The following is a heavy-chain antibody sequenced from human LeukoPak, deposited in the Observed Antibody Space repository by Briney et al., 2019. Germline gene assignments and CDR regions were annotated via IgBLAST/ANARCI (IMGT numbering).Heavy chain of an antibody. J-gene: IGHJ4*02. V-gene: IGHV1-69*04. CDR1: GGTFSSYA. D-gene: IGHD3-3*01. CDR3: AVDFWRSQGFDY. CDR2: IIPIFGIA. Sequence: SVKVSCKASGGTFSSYAISWVRQAPGQGLEWMGRIIPIFGIANYAQKFQGRVTITADKSTSTAYMELSSPRSEDTAVYYCAVDFWRSQGFDYWGQGILVTVSS.